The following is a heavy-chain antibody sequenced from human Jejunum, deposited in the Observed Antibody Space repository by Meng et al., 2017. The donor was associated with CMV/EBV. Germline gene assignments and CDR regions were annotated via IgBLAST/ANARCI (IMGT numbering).Heavy chain of an antibody. J-gene: IGHJ6*02. Sequence: KASGYPLPTYGVTWVRQAPGQGLEWVGWIRGYDDYTNYAQKFQGRVTMTADTSTSTVYMELRSLRPDDTAVYYCARDQVGGHYGLDVWGQGTTVTVSS. CDR3: ARDQVGGHYGLDV. CDR1: GYPLPTYG. CDR2: IRGYDDYT. V-gene: IGHV1-18*01. D-gene: IGHD6-19*01.